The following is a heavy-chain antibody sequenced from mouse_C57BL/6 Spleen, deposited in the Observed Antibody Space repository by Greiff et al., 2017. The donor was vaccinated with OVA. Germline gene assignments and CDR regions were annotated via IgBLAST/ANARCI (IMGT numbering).Heavy chain of an antibody. J-gene: IGHJ2*01. V-gene: IGHV4-1*01. Sequence: EVKLMESGGGLVQPGGSLKLSCAASGIDFSRYWMSWVRRAPGKGLEWIGEINPDSSTINYEPSLKDKFIISRDKAKNTLYLQMSKVRSEDTALYYCARAGGKGPYVDYWGQGTTLTVSS. CDR2: INPDSSTI. CDR1: GIDFSRYW. CDR3: ARAGGKGPYVDY. D-gene: IGHD1-3*01.